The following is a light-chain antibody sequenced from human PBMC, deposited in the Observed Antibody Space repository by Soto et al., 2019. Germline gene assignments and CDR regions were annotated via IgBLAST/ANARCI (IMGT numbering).Light chain of an antibody. J-gene: IGKJ2*01. CDR3: QQTYTTRVYT. V-gene: IGKV1-9*01. CDR1: QDISNY. CDR2: AAS. Sequence: DIQLTQSPSFLSASVGDRVTITCRASQDISNYLVWYQQKPGKAPKPLIYAASTLQSGVPSRFSGSGSGTEFTLTISSLQPEDFATYYCQQTYTTRVYTFGQGTRLEFK.